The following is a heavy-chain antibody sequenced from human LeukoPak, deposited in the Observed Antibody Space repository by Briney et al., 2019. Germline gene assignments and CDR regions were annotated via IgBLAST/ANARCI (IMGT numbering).Heavy chain of an antibody. D-gene: IGHD3-10*01. CDR2: IIPIFGTA. Sequence: SVKVSCKASGGTFSSYAISWVRQAPGQGLEWMGGIIPIFGTANYAQKFQGRVTITADESMSTAYMELSSLRSEDTAVYYCARGGSHLVRGVTTGYAYWGQGTLVTVSS. V-gene: IGHV1-69*13. CDR1: GGTFSSYA. J-gene: IGHJ4*02. CDR3: ARGGSHLVRGVTTGYAY.